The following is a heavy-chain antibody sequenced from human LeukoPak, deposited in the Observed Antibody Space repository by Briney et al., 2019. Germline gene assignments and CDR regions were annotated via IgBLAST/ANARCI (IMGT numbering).Heavy chain of an antibody. V-gene: IGHV3-23*01. J-gene: IGHJ4*02. CDR3: AKMIMVRGVMDY. CDR1: GFTFSSYA. Sequence: GGSLRLSCAASGFTFSSYAMSWVRQAPGKGLEWVSAISGSGGSTYYADSVKGRLTISRDNSKNTLYLQMNSLRAEDTAVYYCAKMIMVRGVMDYWGQGTLVTVSS. D-gene: IGHD3-10*01. CDR2: ISGSGGST.